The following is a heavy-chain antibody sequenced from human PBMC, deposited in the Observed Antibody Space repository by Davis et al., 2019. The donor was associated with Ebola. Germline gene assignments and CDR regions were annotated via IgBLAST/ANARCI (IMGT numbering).Heavy chain of an antibody. CDR2: IYYIGST. CDR1: GASFSGYS. V-gene: IGHV4-59*12. CDR3: ARAVGRGAWLDP. D-gene: IGHD3-10*01. Sequence: SETLSLTCAAHGASFSGYSSTWPPQLPGKRLEWLRYIYYIGSTNYNPSLKSRVTISVDTSKNQFSLNLSSVTAADTPVYYCARAVGRGAWLDPWGQGTLVTVSS. J-gene: IGHJ5*02.